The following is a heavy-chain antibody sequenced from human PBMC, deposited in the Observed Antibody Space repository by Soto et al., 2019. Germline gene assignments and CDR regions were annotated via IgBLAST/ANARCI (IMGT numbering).Heavy chain of an antibody. D-gene: IGHD3-16*01. CDR1: GYTFISYA. CDR2: INAGNGNT. J-gene: IGHJ3*01. V-gene: IGHV1-3*01. CDR3: ARPGSDLFGAVDL. Sequence: QVQLVQSGAEVKKPGDSVRVACKASGYTFISYAIHWARQAPGQRLEWMGWINAGNGNTKYSQKFQGRVTITRDTSAITAYMEVSGLKSEETAIYSCARPGSDLFGAVDLWGQGTMVTVSS.